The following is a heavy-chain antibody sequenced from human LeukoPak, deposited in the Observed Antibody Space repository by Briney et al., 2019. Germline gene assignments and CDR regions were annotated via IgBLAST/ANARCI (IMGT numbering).Heavy chain of an antibody. CDR1: GFTFSSYA. CDR3: VKLRTGTATNFDY. Sequence: GGSLRLSCAASGFTFSSYAMSWVRRAPGKGLGWVSGISGAGGSTYYADSVKGRFTISRDNSKDTLYLQMNSLRAEDTAIYYCVKLRTGTATNFDYWGQGTLVTVSS. V-gene: IGHV3-23*01. D-gene: IGHD1-1*01. J-gene: IGHJ4*02. CDR2: ISGAGGST.